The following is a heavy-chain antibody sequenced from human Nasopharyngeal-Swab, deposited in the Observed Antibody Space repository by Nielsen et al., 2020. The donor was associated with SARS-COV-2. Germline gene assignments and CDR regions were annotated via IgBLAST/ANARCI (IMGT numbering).Heavy chain of an antibody. CDR1: GGSISSSSYY. J-gene: IGHJ4*02. D-gene: IGHD2-2*01. CDR2: IYYSGRT. V-gene: IGHV4-39*01. CDR3: ARSDLVVLPAALPLDS. Sequence: SETLSLTCTVPGGSISSSSYYWGWIRQPPGKGLEWIGSIYYSGRTYYNPSLKSRVTISVDTSKNQFSLKLSSVTAADTAVYYCARSDLVVLPAALPLDSWGQGTLVTVSS.